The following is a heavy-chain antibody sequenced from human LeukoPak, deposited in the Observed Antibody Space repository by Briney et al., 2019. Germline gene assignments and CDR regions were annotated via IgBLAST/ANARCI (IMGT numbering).Heavy chain of an antibody. CDR3: ARVAYCGGDCYLGAFDI. CDR2: IIPIFGTA. CDR1: GGTFSSYA. D-gene: IGHD2-21*01. J-gene: IGHJ3*02. Sequence: GASVKVSCKASGGTFSSYAISWVRQAPGQGLEWMGGIIPIFGTANYAQKFQGRVTITADESTNTAYMELSSLRSEDTAVYYCARVAYCGGDCYLGAFDIWGQGTMVTVSS. V-gene: IGHV1-69*13.